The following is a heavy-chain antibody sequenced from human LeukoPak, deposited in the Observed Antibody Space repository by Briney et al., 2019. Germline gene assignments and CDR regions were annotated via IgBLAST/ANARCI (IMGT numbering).Heavy chain of an antibody. CDR2: ISYDGSNK. V-gene: IGHV3-30-3*01. CDR3: ARPTGDTAMVRWGFVY. CDR1: GFTFSSYA. J-gene: IGHJ4*02. Sequence: GGSLRRSCAASGFTFSSYAMHWVRQAPGKGLERVAVISYDGSNKYYADSVKGRFTISRDNSKNTLYLQMNSLRAEDTAVYYCARPTGDTAMVRWGFVYWGQGTLVTVSS. D-gene: IGHD5-18*01.